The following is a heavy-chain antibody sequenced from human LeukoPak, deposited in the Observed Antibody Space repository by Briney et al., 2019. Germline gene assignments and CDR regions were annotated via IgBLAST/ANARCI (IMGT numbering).Heavy chain of an antibody. D-gene: IGHD3-10*01. Sequence: KPGSSLSVSWVASGLTFSSCCMCKIREARRLGLERVSYISSSSSYTKCADCVKGRFTVPRDNAKNSLYLQMNSLRAEDTAVYYCASSAGTTHPLDYWGQGTLVSVSS. CDR1: GLTFSSCC. J-gene: IGHJ4*02. CDR2: ISSSSSYT. CDR3: ASSAGTTHPLDY. V-gene: IGHV3-11*03.